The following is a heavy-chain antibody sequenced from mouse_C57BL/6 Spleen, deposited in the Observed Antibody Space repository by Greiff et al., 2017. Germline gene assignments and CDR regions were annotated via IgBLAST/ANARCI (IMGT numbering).Heavy chain of an antibody. Sequence: VQLQESGPGLVAPSQSLSITCTVSGFSLTSYGVSWVRQTPGKGLEWLGVIWGDGSSHYHSALISRLSISKDNSKSQVFLKLNCLQTDDTSTYYCAKGPYGGWFAYWGQGTLVTVSA. CDR2: IWGDGSS. CDR3: AKGPYGGWFAY. J-gene: IGHJ3*01. D-gene: IGHD1-1*01. CDR1: GFSLTSYG. V-gene: IGHV2-3*01.